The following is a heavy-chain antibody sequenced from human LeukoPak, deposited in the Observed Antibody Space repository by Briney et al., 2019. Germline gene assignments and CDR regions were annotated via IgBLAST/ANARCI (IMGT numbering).Heavy chain of an antibody. CDR1: GFTLSSYA. D-gene: IGHD4-11*01. CDR2: ISSSGSGGNT. Sequence: GGSLRLSCAASGFTLSSYAMSWARQAPGKGLEWVSGISSSGSGGNTYYADSVKGRFTISRDNSNNTLYLQMNSLRAEDTAVYYCAKLTTSWGQGTLVTVSS. J-gene: IGHJ4*02. V-gene: IGHV3-23*01. CDR3: AKLTTS.